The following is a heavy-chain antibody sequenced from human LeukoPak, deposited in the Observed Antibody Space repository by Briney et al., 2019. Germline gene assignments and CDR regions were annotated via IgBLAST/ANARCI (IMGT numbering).Heavy chain of an antibody. V-gene: IGHV4-61*08. Sequence: PSETLSLTCTVSGGSISSGGYYWSWIRQHPGKGLEWIGYIYYSGSTNYNPSLKSRVTISVDTSKNQFSLKLSSVTAADPAVYYCARVWSSSPHRADYWGQGTLVTVSS. CDR2: IYYSGST. J-gene: IGHJ4*02. D-gene: IGHD6-6*01. CDR1: GGSISSGGYY. CDR3: ARVWSSSPHRADY.